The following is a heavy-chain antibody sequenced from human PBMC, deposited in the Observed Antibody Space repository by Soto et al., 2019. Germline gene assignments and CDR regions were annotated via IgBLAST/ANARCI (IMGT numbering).Heavy chain of an antibody. CDR1: GGSFSGYY. CDR2: INHSGST. Sequence: SETLSLTCAVYGGSFSGYYWSWIRQPPGKGLEWIGEINHSGSTNYNPSLKSRVIISLDTPKNQFSLKLSSVTAADTAVYYCARGYDTALAPIFWGQGILVTVSS. V-gene: IGHV4-34*01. D-gene: IGHD5-18*01. J-gene: IGHJ4*02. CDR3: ARGYDTALAPIF.